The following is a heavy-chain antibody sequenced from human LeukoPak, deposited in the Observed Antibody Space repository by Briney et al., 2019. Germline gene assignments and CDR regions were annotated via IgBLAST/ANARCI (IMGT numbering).Heavy chain of an antibody. CDR3: ASNLSGYSGYDPYYYYGMDV. Sequence: SVKVSCKASGGTFSSYAISWVRQAPGQGLEWMGGIIPIFGTANYAQKFQGRVTITADEPTSTAYMELSSLRSEDTAVYYCASNLSGYSGYDPYYYYGMDVWGQGTTVTVSS. V-gene: IGHV1-69*13. CDR1: GGTFSSYA. J-gene: IGHJ6*02. CDR2: IIPIFGTA. D-gene: IGHD5-12*01.